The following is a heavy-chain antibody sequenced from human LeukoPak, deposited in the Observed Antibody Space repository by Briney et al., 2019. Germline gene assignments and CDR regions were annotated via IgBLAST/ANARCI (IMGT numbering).Heavy chain of an antibody. V-gene: IGHV3-74*01. Sequence: GGSLRLSCAASGFTFSSYWMHWVRQAPGKGLVWVSRINSDGSSTSYADSVKGRFTISRDNSKNTLYLQMNSLRAEDTAVYYCAKDRDGDYRPYYFDYWGQGTLSPSPQ. CDR3: AKDRDGDYRPYYFDY. CDR2: INSDGSST. CDR1: GFTFSSYW. J-gene: IGHJ4*02. D-gene: IGHD4-17*01.